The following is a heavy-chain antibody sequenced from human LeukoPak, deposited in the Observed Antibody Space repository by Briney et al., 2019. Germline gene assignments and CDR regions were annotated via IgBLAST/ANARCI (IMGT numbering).Heavy chain of an antibody. CDR2: IYYSGNT. CDR3: ARASRGHDY. CDR1: GGPISSSY. J-gene: IGHJ4*02. V-gene: IGHV4-59*01. Sequence: SETLSLTCTVSGGPISSSYWSWIRQPPGKGLEWIGYIYYSGNTNYSPSLKSRVTISVDTSKNQFSLKLTSVTAADTAVYYCARASRGHDYWGQGTLVTVSS. D-gene: IGHD3-10*01.